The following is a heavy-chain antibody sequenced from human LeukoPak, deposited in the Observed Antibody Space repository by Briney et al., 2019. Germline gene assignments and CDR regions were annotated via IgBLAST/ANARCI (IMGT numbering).Heavy chain of an antibody. CDR1: GGSISSSSYY. V-gene: IGHV4-39*07. CDR3: ARGRIAVAGTFFDY. Sequence: KPSETLSLTCTVSGGSISSSSYYRGWIRQPPGKGLEWIGSIYYSGSTYYNPSLKSRVTISVDTSKNQFSLKLSSVTAADTAVYYCARGRIAVAGTFFDYWGQGTLVTVSS. D-gene: IGHD6-19*01. J-gene: IGHJ4*02. CDR2: IYYSGST.